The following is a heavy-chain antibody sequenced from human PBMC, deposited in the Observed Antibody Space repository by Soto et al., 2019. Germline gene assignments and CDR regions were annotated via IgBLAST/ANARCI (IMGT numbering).Heavy chain of an antibody. J-gene: IGHJ4*02. CDR1: GFTFISYA. Sequence: PGGSLRLSCAASGFTFISYAMNWVRQAPGKGLEWVSSISGSGGSTYYADSVKGRFTISRDNSKNPLFLQMNSLRAEDTAVYYCAFPDDSSGFDYWGQGTLVTVSS. CDR2: ISGSGGST. CDR3: AFPDDSSGFDY. D-gene: IGHD3-22*01. V-gene: IGHV3-23*01.